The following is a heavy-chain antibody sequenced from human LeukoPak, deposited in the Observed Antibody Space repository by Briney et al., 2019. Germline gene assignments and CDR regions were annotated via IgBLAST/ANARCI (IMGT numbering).Heavy chain of an antibody. CDR1: GGSISSYY. CDR3: ASMYSSGWYERVNY. J-gene: IGHJ4*02. V-gene: IGHV4-4*07. Sequence: SETLSLTCTVYGGSISSYYWSWIRQPAGKGLEWIGRIYTSGSTNYNPSLKSRVTMSVDTSKNQFSLKLSSVTAADTAVYYCASMYSSGWYERVNYWGQGTLVTVSS. CDR2: IYTSGST. D-gene: IGHD6-19*01.